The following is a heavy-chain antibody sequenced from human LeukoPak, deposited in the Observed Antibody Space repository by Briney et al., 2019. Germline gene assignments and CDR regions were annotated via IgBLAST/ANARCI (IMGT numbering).Heavy chain of an antibody. V-gene: IGHV3-74*01. J-gene: IGHJ4*02. CDR1: GFTFSSYW. Sequence: GGSLRLSCAASGFTFSSYWMNWVRQVPGKGLVWLSRINSDGSITTYVDSVKGRFTISRDNAKNTLYLQMNSLRAEDTAMYYCVRGVGTTSNDYWGQGTLVTVSS. D-gene: IGHD1-26*01. CDR2: INSDGSIT. CDR3: VRGVGTTSNDY.